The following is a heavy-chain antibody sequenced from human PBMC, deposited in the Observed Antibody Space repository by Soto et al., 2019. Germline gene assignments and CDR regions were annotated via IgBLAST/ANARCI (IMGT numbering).Heavy chain of an antibody. CDR1: GFSLSNARMG. J-gene: IGHJ6*02. CDR2: IFSNDEK. CDR3: ARILYSSGWYSGMDV. V-gene: IGHV2-26*01. D-gene: IGHD6-19*01. Sequence: GSGPTLVNPIETLTLTCTVSGFSLSNARMGVSWIRQPPGKALEWLAHIFSNDEKSYNTSLKSRLTISKDTSKSQVVLSMTNMDPVDTATDYCARILYSSGWYSGMDVWGQGTTVTVSS.